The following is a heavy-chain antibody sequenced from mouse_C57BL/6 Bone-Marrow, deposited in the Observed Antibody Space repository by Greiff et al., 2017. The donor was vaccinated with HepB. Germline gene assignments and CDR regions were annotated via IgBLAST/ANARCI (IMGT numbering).Heavy chain of an antibody. J-gene: IGHJ3*01. CDR3: ARPSDCDVRFAY. CDR2: IYPRSGNT. CDR1: GYTFTSYG. V-gene: IGHV1-81*01. D-gene: IGHD6-1*01. Sequence: QVQLQQSGAELARPGASVKLSCKASGYTFTSYGISWVKQRTGQGLEWIGEIYPRSGNTYYYEKFKGKATLTADKSSSTAYMELRSLTSEDSAVYFCARPSDCDVRFAYWGQGTLVTVSA.